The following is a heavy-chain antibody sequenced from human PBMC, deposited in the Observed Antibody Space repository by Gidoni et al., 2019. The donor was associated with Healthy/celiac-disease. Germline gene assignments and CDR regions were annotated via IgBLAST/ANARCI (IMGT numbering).Heavy chain of an antibody. Sequence: EVQLVESGGGLVQPGGSRRRSCAASGFTFSSYDIHWVRQATGKGLEWVSAIGTAGDPYYPGSVTGRFTISRENAKNSLYLQMNSLRAGYTAVYYCARGKGDYMDVWGKGTTVTVSS. J-gene: IGHJ6*03. CDR3: ARGKGDYMDV. CDR2: IGTAGDP. D-gene: IGHD1-26*01. V-gene: IGHV3-13*05. CDR1: GFTFSSYD.